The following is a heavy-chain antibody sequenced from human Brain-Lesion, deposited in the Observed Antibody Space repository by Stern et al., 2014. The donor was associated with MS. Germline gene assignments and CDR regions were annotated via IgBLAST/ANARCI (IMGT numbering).Heavy chain of an antibody. D-gene: IGHD2-15*01. Sequence: QVQLVESGPGLVKPSETLSLTCTVAGGSVSSTSYAWAWIRQPPGQGLEWIGTIYYSGNTYYSPSLKSRLTISLDTSQNQFSLPLRSVTAADTAVYYCAGEEDIRYCSGGSCTGNWFDPWGQGTLVTVSS. J-gene: IGHJ5*02. CDR2: IYYSGNT. CDR3: AGEEDIRYCSGGSCTGNWFDP. V-gene: IGHV4-39*01. CDR1: GGSVSSTSYA.